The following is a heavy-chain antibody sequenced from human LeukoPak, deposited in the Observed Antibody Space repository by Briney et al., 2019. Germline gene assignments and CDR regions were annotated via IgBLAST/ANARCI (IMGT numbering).Heavy chain of an antibody. V-gene: IGHV1-8*03. CDR2: MNPNSGNT. D-gene: IGHD3-22*01. CDR3: TREGVYVPDGSGYHRDAFDI. CDR1: GYTFTSYD. J-gene: IGHJ3*02. Sequence: ASVKVSCKASGYTFTSYDINWVRQATGQGLEWMGWMNPNSGNTGYAQKFQGRVTITRNTSISTAYMELSSLRSEDTAVYYCTREGVYVPDGSGYHRDAFDIWGQGTVVIVSS.